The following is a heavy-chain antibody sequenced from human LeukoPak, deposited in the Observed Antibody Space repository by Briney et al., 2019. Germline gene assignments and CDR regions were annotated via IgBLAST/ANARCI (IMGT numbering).Heavy chain of an antibody. J-gene: IGHJ6*03. V-gene: IGHV3-7*01. Sequence: GGSLRLSCAASGFTFSSYWMSWVRQAPGKGLEWVANIKQDGSEKYYVDSVKGRFTISRDNAKNSLYLQMNSLRAEDTAVYYCANRPGSDYYYYYMDVWGKGTTVTVSS. CDR2: IKQDGSEK. CDR3: ANRPGSDYYYYYMDV. D-gene: IGHD1-14*01. CDR1: GFTFSSYW.